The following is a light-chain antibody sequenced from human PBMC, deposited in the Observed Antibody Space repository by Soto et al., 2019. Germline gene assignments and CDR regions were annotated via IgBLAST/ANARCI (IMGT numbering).Light chain of an antibody. CDR3: QQYGGSPRT. Sequence: EIVLTQSPGTLSLSPGESATLSCRASQSVSSSYLAWYQQKPGQAPRLLIYGAYNRATGIPDRFSGSGSGTDFTLTTSRLEPEDFAVYYCQQYGGSPRTFGQGTKVEIK. J-gene: IGKJ1*01. CDR2: GAY. CDR1: QSVSSSY. V-gene: IGKV3-20*01.